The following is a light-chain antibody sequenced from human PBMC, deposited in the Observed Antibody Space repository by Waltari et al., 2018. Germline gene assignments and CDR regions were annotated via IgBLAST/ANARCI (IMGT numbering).Light chain of an antibody. J-gene: IGLJ3*02. CDR2: EVN. V-gene: IGLV2-23*02. Sequence: QSALTQPASVSGSPGQSITISCTGTSTNIGNYNLVSWYQQHPGKAPKLIIYEVNTWPSGIASSFSGSKAGNTASLTISGLQAEDEADYYCCSYAGDGIVMFGGGTKL. CDR1: STNIGNYNL. CDR3: CSYAGDGIVM.